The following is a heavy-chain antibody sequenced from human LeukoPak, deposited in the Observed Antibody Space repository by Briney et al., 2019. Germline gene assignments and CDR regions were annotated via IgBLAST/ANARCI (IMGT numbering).Heavy chain of an antibody. V-gene: IGHV4-34*01. D-gene: IGHD2-8*01. CDR1: GGSFSGYY. J-gene: IGHJ2*01. CDR2: INHSGST. CDR3: ARDTVYAPYWYFDL. Sequence: SETLSLTCAVYGGSFSGYYWSWIRQPPGKGLEWIGEINHSGSTNYNPSLKSRVTISVDTSKNQFSLKLSSVTAADTAVYYCARDTVYAPYWYFDLWGRGTLVTVSS.